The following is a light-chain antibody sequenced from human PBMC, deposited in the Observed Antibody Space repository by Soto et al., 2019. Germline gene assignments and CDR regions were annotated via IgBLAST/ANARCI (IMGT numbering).Light chain of an antibody. CDR1: HNINTY. Sequence: DIQMTQSPSSLSGSVGDRVAITFRASHNINTYLNWYQQRPGKAPRLLIYAASSVQGGVPSRFSGSGSGTDFTLTISSLQPEDFATYYCQLSDSSLTFGQGTKVDIK. CDR2: AAS. V-gene: IGKV1-39*01. CDR3: QLSDSSLT. J-gene: IGKJ1*01.